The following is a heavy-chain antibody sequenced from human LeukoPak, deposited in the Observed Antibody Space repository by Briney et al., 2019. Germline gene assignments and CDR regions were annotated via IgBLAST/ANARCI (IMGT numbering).Heavy chain of an antibody. V-gene: IGHV3-23*01. J-gene: IGHJ4*02. CDR2: ISGSGGST. CDR1: GFTFSSYA. D-gene: IGHD6-19*01. CDR3: AKDSKGPFIAVAGTGPYYFDY. Sequence: QPGGSLRLSCAASGFTFSSYAMSWDRQAPGKGLEWVSAISGSGGSTYYADSVKGRFTISRDNSKNTLYLQMNSLRAEDTAVYYCAKDSKGPFIAVAGTGPYYFDYWGQGTLVTVSS.